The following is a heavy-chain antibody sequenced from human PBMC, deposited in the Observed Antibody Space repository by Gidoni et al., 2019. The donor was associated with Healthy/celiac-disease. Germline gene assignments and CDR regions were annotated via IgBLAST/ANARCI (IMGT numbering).Heavy chain of an antibody. V-gene: IGHV3-33*01. D-gene: IGHD5-12*01. Sequence: QVQLVESGGGVVQPGRSLRLSCAASGFTFSSCGMHWVRQAPGKGLEWVAVRWYDGSNKYYADSVKGRFTISRDNSKNTLYLQMNSLRAEDTDVYYCARDRGVYSGYDSAPDYWGQGTLVTVSS. CDR1: GFTFSSCG. CDR2: RWYDGSNK. CDR3: ARDRGVYSGYDSAPDY. J-gene: IGHJ4*02.